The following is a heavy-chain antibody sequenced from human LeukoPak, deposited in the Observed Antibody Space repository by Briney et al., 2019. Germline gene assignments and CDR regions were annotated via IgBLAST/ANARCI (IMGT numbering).Heavy chain of an antibody. V-gene: IGHV5-51*01. CDR3: ARVGDGFKGGLDY. Sequence: GESLQFSCQTSGYKFTGFWIAWVRQMPGEGLEWMGIIDPSDSDVTYGPSFQGQVTISVDRSLSTAFLQWSALQTSDTALYFCARVGDGFKGGLDYWGQGTLVSVSS. D-gene: IGHD5-24*01. CDR2: IDPSDSDV. CDR1: GYKFTGFW. J-gene: IGHJ4*02.